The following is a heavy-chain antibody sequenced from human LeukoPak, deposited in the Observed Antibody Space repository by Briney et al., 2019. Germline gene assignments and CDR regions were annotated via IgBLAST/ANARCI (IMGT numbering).Heavy chain of an antibody. V-gene: IGHV3-30*02. D-gene: IGHD6-19*01. CDR1: GFIFSNYG. CDR3: TKSLTSGSGWLPLDY. CDR2: VRHDGSNS. J-gene: IGHJ4*02. Sequence: PGGSLRLSCVASGFIFSNYGMHWVRQAPGKGLEWVAFVRHDGSNSYYADSVKGRFTISRDNSKNTLYLQMKSLRAEDTALYYCTKSLTSGSGWLPLDYWGQGTQVTVSS.